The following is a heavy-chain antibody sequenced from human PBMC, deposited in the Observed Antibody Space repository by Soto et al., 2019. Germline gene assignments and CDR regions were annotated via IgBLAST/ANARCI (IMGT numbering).Heavy chain of an antibody. CDR3: ARSRGRTIFNDRYYYYGMDV. Sequence: QVQLQQWGAGLLKPSETLSLTCAVYGGSFSGYYWSWIRQPPGKGLEWIGEINHSGSTNYNPSLKSRVTISVDTSKNQFSLKLSSVTAADTAVYYCARSRGRTIFNDRYYYYGMDVWGQGTTVTVSS. CDR1: GGSFSGYY. CDR2: INHSGST. D-gene: IGHD3-9*01. V-gene: IGHV4-34*01. J-gene: IGHJ6*02.